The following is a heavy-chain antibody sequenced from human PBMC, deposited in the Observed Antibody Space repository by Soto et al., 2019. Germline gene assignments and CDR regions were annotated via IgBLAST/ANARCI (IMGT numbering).Heavy chain of an antibody. CDR1: GFTFSSYA. V-gene: IGHV3-23*01. CDR3: AKVSSVTTHYYYGMDV. Sequence: SLRLSCAASGFTFSSYAMSWVRQAPGKGLEWVSAISGSGGSTYYADSVKGRFTISRDNSKNTLYLQMNSLRAEDTAVYYCAKVSSVTTHYYYGMDVWGQGTTVTVSS. CDR2: ISGSGGST. J-gene: IGHJ6*02. D-gene: IGHD4-4*01.